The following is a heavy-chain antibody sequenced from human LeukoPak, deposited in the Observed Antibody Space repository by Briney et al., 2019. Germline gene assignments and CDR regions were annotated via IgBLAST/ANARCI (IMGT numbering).Heavy chain of an antibody. CDR1: GFTFSIYP. Sequence: PGGSLRLSCAASGFTFSIYPMSWGRQAPGKGLEWVSAISGSGGSTYYADSVKGRFTISRDNSKNTLYLQMNSLRAEDTAVYYCAKGHIPNNSYYYMDVWGKGTTVTVSS. CDR2: ISGSGGST. V-gene: IGHV3-23*01. J-gene: IGHJ6*03. D-gene: IGHD4/OR15-4a*01. CDR3: AKGHIPNNSYYYMDV.